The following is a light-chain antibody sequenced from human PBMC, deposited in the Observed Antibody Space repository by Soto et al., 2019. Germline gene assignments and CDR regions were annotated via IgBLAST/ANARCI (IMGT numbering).Light chain of an antibody. V-gene: IGLV1-40*01. CDR3: QSYDSSLSGWV. CDR1: NSNIGAGYD. CDR2: GNS. J-gene: IGLJ3*02. Sequence: QSVLTQPPSVSGAPGQRVTISCTGSNSNIGAGYDVHWYQQLPGTAPKLLIYGNSNRPSGVPDRFSASKSGTSASLAITGVQAEDEAADYCQSYDSSLSGWVFGGGTKLTVL.